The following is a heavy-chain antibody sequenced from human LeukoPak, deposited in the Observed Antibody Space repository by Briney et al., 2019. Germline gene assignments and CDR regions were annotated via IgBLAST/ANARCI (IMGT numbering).Heavy chain of an antibody. J-gene: IGHJ4*02. Sequence: PSETLSLTCAVYGGSFSGYYWSWIRQPPGKGLEWIGEINHSGSTNYNPSLKSRVTISVDTSKNQFSLKLSSVTAADTAVYYCAGGGFSSGYYYFDYWGQGTLVTVSS. D-gene: IGHD3-22*01. CDR2: INHSGST. CDR1: GGSFSGYY. CDR3: AGGGFSSGYYYFDY. V-gene: IGHV4-34*01.